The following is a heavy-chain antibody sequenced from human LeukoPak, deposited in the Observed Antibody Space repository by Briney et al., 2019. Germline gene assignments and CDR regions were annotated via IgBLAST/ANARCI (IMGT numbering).Heavy chain of an antibody. CDR3: ASGRGLRFLEWLFPFDY. J-gene: IGHJ4*02. CDR1: GGTFSSYA. V-gene: IGHV1-69*05. D-gene: IGHD3-3*01. CDR2: IIPIFGTA. Sequence: SVKVSCKASGGTFSSYAISWVRQAPGQGLEWMGGIIPIFGTANYAQKFQGRVTITTDESTSTAYMELSSLRSEDTAVYYCASGRGLRFLEWLFPFDYWGQGTLVTVSP.